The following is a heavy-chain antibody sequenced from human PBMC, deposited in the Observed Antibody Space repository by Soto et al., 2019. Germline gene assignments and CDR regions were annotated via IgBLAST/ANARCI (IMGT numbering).Heavy chain of an antibody. D-gene: IGHD2-15*01. Sequence: GESLKISCKGSGYSFTRYCIGWVRQMPGKGLEWMGIIYPRDSDTRYSPSFQGQVTISADKSISTAYLQWSSLKASDTAMYYCARGYCSGGSCYSEYNWFDPWGQGTLVTVSS. V-gene: IGHV5-51*01. CDR1: GYSFTRYC. CDR2: IYPRDSDT. J-gene: IGHJ5*02. CDR3: ARGYCSGGSCYSEYNWFDP.